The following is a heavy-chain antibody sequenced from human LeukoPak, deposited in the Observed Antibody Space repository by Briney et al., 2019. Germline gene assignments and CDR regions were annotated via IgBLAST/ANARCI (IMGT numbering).Heavy chain of an antibody. CDR2: INSDGSST. J-gene: IGHJ3*02. D-gene: IGHD2-15*01. Sequence: GGSLRLSCAASGFTFSSYWMHWVRQAPGKGLVWVSRINSDGSSTSYADSVKGRFTISRDNAKNTLYLQMNSLRAEDTAVYYCARGYCSGGSCYVHSAFDIWGQGTMVTVSS. V-gene: IGHV3-74*01. CDR3: ARGYCSGGSCYVHSAFDI. CDR1: GFTFSSYW.